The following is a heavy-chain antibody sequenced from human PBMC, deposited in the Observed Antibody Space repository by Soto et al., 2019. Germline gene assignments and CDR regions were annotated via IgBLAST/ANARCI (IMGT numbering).Heavy chain of an antibody. Sequence: SVKVSCKASGYTFRSYGISWVRQAPGQGLEWVGWISAYNGDTHYAPKFQDRITLTTETSTDTAYMELRSLRLDDTAVYYCARDWSRYYDKSGLSWFYWG. D-gene: IGHD3-22*01. V-gene: IGHV1-18*04. CDR3: ARDWSRYYDKSGLSWFY. J-gene: IGHJ4*01. CDR2: ISAYNGDT. CDR1: GYTFRSYG.